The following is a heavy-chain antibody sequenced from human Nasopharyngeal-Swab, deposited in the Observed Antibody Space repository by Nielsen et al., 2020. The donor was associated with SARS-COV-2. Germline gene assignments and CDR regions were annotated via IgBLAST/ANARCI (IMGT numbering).Heavy chain of an antibody. D-gene: IGHD2-15*01. CDR3: AREAGYCSGGSCYSGPFDY. Sequence: VCEAPGKGLEWGAVIWCDGSNKYYADSVKGRFTISRDNSKNTLYLQMISLRAEDTAVYYCAREAGYCSGGSCYSGPFDYWGQGTLVTVSS. CDR2: IWCDGSNK. J-gene: IGHJ4*02. V-gene: IGHV3-33*01.